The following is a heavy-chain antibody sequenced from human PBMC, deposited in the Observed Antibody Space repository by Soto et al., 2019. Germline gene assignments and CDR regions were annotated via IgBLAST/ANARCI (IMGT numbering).Heavy chain of an antibody. CDR2: ISGSGGST. Sequence: EVQLLDSGGGLVQPGGSLRLSCAASGFTFSAYAISWVRQAPGKGLEWVSAISGSGGSTYYADSVKGRFTISRDNSKNTLYLQMNSLRAEDTAVYYCAKDSRYANWFDPWGQGTLVTVSS. D-gene: IGHD2-15*01. CDR1: GFTFSAYA. J-gene: IGHJ5*02. CDR3: AKDSRYANWFDP. V-gene: IGHV3-23*01.